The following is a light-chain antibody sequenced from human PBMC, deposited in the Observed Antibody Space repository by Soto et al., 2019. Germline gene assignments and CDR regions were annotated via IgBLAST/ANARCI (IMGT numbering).Light chain of an antibody. J-gene: IGKJ1*01. Sequence: IGLNQSVGALSLKKGERATLSCWASPSVSSYLAWYQHTPGQAPRLLIYDASNRATGIPARCSGSGSGTDFTLTSRSLEPEDFAVDYCQQRSIWPWTFGHGTKVDIK. CDR1: PSVSSY. CDR3: QQRSIWPWT. CDR2: DAS. V-gene: IGKV3-11*01.